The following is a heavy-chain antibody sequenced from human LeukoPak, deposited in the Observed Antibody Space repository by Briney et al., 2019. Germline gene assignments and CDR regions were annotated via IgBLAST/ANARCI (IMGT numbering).Heavy chain of an antibody. CDR3: ASPPEGFIYYYYYMDV. CDR2: IIPIFGTA. V-gene: IGHV1-69*06. CDR1: GGTFSSYA. D-gene: IGHD1-14*01. Sequence: GASVKVSCKASGGTFSSYAISWVRQAPGQGLEWMGGIIPIFGTANYAQKFQGRVTITADKSTSTAYMELSSLRSEDTAVYYCASPPEGFIYYYYYMDVWGKGTTVTVSS. J-gene: IGHJ6*03.